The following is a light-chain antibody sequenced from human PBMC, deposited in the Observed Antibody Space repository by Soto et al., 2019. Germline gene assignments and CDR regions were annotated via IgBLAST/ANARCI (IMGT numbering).Light chain of an antibody. J-gene: IGLJ1*01. CDR2: HVS. V-gene: IGLV2-14*03. CDR3: SSYTSTTAYI. Sequence: QSALTQPASVSGSPGQSIPNSCTGTSSDVGGYNYVSWYQQHPGDAPKLMIYHVSNRPSGVSNRFSGSKSGNTASLTISGLQAEDEADYYCSSYTSTTAYIFGTGTKVTVL. CDR1: SSDVGGYNY.